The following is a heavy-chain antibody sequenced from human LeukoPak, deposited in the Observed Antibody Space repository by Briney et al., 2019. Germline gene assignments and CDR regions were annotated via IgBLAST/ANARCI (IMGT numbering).Heavy chain of an antibody. D-gene: IGHD5-18*01. CDR3: AAKGYSYGNNAFDI. CDR1: GFTFSSCG. V-gene: IGHV3-30*03. J-gene: IGHJ3*02. Sequence: GGSLRLSCAASGFTFSSCGMHWVRQAPGKGLEGVAGISYDGSNKFYADSVTGRFTISRDNSKNTLYLQMNSLRAEDTAVYYCAAKGYSYGNNAFDIWGQGTMVTVSS. CDR2: ISYDGSNK.